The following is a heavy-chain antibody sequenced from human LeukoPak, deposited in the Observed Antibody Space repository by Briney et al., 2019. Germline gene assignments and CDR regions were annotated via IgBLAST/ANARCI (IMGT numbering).Heavy chain of an antibody. CDR2: IGSNSGSI. CDR1: GFTFDDYA. V-gene: IGHV3-9*01. Sequence: PGGSLRLSCAASGFTFDDYAMHWVRQAPGKGLEWVSGIGSNSGSIDYADSVRGRFTISRDNAKNSLYLQMNSLRAEDTALYYCAKDGHSIVGATTSFDYWGQGTLVTVSS. J-gene: IGHJ4*02. D-gene: IGHD1-26*01. CDR3: AKDGHSIVGATTSFDY.